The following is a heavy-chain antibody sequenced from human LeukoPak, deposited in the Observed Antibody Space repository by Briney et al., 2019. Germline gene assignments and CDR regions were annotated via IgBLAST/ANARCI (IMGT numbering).Heavy chain of an antibody. D-gene: IGHD3-3*01. CDR2: ISGGGGST. CDR3: AKVRFLEWSEGGMDV. Sequence: AGGSLRLSCAASGFAFSSYAMSWVRQALGKGLEWVSAISGGGGSTYYADSVKGRSTISRDNSKNTLYLQMNSLRAEDTAVYYCAKVRFLEWSEGGMDVWGQGTTVTVSS. CDR1: GFAFSSYA. J-gene: IGHJ6*02. V-gene: IGHV3-23*01.